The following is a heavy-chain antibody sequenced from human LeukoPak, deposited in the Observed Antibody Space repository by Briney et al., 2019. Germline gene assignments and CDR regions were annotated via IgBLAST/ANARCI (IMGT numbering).Heavy chain of an antibody. CDR2: IYYSGST. CDR3: ARTAAAGPGDFDY. D-gene: IGHD6-13*01. Sequence: SETLSLTCTVSGGSISSSSYYWVGLPQPPGTGLEWSGSIYYSGSTYYNPSLKSRVTISVDTSKTQFSLKLSSVTAADTAVYYCARTAAAGPGDFDYWGQGTLVTVSS. J-gene: IGHJ4*02. CDR1: GGSISSSSYY. V-gene: IGHV4-39*07.